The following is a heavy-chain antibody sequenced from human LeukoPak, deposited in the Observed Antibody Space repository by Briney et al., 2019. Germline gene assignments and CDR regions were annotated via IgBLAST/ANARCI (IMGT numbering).Heavy chain of an antibody. CDR2: ISAHNGDT. Sequence: ASVKVSCKTSGYTFTNYGFSWVRQAPGQGLEWLGWISAHNGDTNYAQEFQGRVTMTTDTSTSTVYMELRSLTSDDTAVYFCARKPTGVTLDYWGQGTLVTVSS. CDR1: GYTFTNYG. CDR3: ARKPTGVTLDY. J-gene: IGHJ4*02. D-gene: IGHD3-10*01. V-gene: IGHV1-18*01.